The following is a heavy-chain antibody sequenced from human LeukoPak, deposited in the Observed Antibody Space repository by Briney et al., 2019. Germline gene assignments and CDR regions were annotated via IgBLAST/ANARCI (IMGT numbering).Heavy chain of an antibody. CDR3: AKGLGGEFY. D-gene: IGHD2-21*01. V-gene: IGHV3-23*01. J-gene: IGHJ4*02. CDR2: ISGSADST. Sequence: GGSLRLSCAASGFTFRNYAMSWVRQAPGKGLKWVSGISGSADSTYYADSVKGRFTISRDNSKNTFYLQMNSLRAEDTAVYYCAKGLGGEFYWGQGTLVTVSS. CDR1: GFTFRNYA.